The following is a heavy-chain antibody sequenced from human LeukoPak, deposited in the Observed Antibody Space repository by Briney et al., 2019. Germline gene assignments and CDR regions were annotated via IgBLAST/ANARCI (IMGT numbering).Heavy chain of an antibody. Sequence: RRSLRLACAAAGFKFGSFAMSWVRPAPGKGLEWDSTISGGGSSTHYGASMRGRFTISRDTPKSTLFLQLSSLSVEDTAIYSCAKLGPGGYVGEYSFYNYGLDVWGQGTTVTVSS. CDR1: GFKFGSFA. V-gene: IGHV3-23*01. J-gene: IGHJ6*02. D-gene: IGHD3-10*01. CDR3: AKLGPGGYVGEYSFYNYGLDV. CDR2: ISGGGSST.